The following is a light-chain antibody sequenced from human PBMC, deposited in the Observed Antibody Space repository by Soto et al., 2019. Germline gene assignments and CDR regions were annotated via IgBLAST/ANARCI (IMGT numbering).Light chain of an antibody. CDR2: AAS. Sequence: RVWIQSPQTRVVSGEEGALGGRRASETVRSNLAWYQQKPGQAPRLLIYAASTRATGIPARFIGNGSGTEFTLPLTSLPSEDFAVYYCQQYNNWWTLGQGTKVDIK. CDR3: QQYNNWWT. J-gene: IGKJ1*01. CDR1: ETVRSN. V-gene: IGKV3D-15*02.